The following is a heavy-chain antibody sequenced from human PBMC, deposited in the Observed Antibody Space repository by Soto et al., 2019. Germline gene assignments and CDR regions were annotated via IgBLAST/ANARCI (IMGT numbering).Heavy chain of an antibody. D-gene: IGHD6-19*01. CDR3: AKDMRPRIAVAGTS. V-gene: IGHV3-9*01. CDR1: GFTFDDYA. CDR2: ISWNSGSI. Sequence: GGSLRLSCAASGFTFDDYAMHWVRQAPGKGLEWVSGISWNSGSIGYADSVKGRFTISRDNAKNSLYLQMNSLRAEDTALYYCAKDMRPRIAVAGTSWGQGTMVTVSS. J-gene: IGHJ3*01.